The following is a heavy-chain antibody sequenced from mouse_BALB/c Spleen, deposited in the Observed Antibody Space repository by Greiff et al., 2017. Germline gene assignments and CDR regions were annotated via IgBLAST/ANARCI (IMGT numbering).Heavy chain of an antibody. CDR3: NGMIPDWFAY. CDR1: GFNIKDYY. J-gene: IGHJ3*01. D-gene: IGHD2-3*01. Sequence: EVMLVESGAELVRSGASVKLSCTASGFNIKDYYMHWVKQRPEQGLEWIGWIDPENGDTEYAPKFQGKATMTADTSSNTAYLQLSSLTSEDTAVYYWNGMIPDWFAYWGQGTLVTVSA. V-gene: IGHV14-4*02. CDR2: IDPENGDT.